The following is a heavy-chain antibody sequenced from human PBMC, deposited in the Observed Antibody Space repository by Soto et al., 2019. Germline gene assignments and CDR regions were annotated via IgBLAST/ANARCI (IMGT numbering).Heavy chain of an antibody. V-gene: IGHV3-23*01. J-gene: IGHJ5*02. Sequence: GGSLRLSCAASGFTFNSYTMSWVRQAPGKGLEWVSGISASDGSTYYADSVKGRFTISRDNSKNTVYLQMNSLRAEDTAVYYCARDPQILSIAARPAYWFDPWGQGTLVTVSS. CDR1: GFTFNSYT. CDR2: ISASDGST. D-gene: IGHD6-6*01. CDR3: ARDPQILSIAARPAYWFDP.